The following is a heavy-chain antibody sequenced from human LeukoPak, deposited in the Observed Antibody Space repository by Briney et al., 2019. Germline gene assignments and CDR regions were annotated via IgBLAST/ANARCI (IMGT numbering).Heavy chain of an antibody. CDR2: GYYAGSGS. V-gene: IGHV4-39*01. CDR3: VRLWLRWGIDY. J-gene: IGHJ4*02. CDR1: GASTNTDSYF. D-gene: IGHD5-12*01. Sequence: SETLSLTCDVSGASTNTDSYFWGWIRQPPGKGLEWVGSGYYAGSGSHYNPSLKSRVTISVDTSRNRYSLKLHSVTTADTAVYYCVRLWLRWGIDYWGQGSLVTVPS.